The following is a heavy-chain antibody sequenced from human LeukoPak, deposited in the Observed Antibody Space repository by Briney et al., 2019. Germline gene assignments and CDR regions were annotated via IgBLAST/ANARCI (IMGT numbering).Heavy chain of an antibody. V-gene: IGHV3-21*01. CDR1: GFTFSSYN. J-gene: IGHJ4*02. D-gene: IGHD3-10*01. CDR2: ISSSSSHI. CDR3: SDVSGSY. Sequence: PGGSLRLSCAASGFTFSSYNMNWVRRAPGKGLEWVSFISSSSSHIYYADSVKGRFTISRDNAKNSLYLQMNSLRAEDTAVYYCSDVSGSYWGQGTLVTVSS.